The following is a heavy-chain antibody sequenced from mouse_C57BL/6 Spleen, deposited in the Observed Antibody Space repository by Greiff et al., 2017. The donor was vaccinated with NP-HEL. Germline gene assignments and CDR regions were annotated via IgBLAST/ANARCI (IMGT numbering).Heavy chain of an antibody. CDR1: GFTFTDYY. CDR3: ARYRERGYYAMDY. V-gene: IGHV7-3*01. Sequence: EVMLVESGGGLVQPGGSLSLSCAASGFTFTDYYMSWVRQPPGTALEWLGFIRNKANGYTTEYRASVKGRFTISRDNSQSILDLQMNALRAEDSATYDGARYRERGYYAMDYWGQGTSVTVSS. CDR2: IRNKANGYTT. J-gene: IGHJ4*01.